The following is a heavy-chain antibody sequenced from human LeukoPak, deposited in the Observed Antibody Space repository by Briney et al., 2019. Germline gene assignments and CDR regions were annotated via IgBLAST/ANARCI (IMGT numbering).Heavy chain of an antibody. Sequence: SETLSLTCTVSGGSISSGVYYWSWIRQHPGKGLEWIGYIYYSGSTYYNPSLKSRVTISVDTSKNQFSLKLSSVTAADTAVYYCASESGYDYGGLIFDYWGQGTLVTVSS. CDR2: IYYSGST. V-gene: IGHV4-31*03. J-gene: IGHJ4*02. D-gene: IGHD5-12*01. CDR3: ASESGYDYGGLIFDY. CDR1: GGSISSGVYY.